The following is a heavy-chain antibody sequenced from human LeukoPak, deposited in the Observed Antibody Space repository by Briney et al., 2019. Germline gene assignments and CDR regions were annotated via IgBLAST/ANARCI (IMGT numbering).Heavy chain of an antibody. CDR2: FYYTENI. V-gene: IGHV4-39*01. CDR1: SGSISNNNYF. CDR3: ALRYCGDGSCYFDY. D-gene: IGHD2-15*01. J-gene: IGHJ4*02. Sequence: SETLSLTCTVSSGSISNNNYFWGWIRQPPGMGLEWIGSFYYTENIYYNPSLKSRVTISVDKSKRQISLRLSSVTATDTAVYYCALRYCGDGSCYFDYWGQGTLVTVSS.